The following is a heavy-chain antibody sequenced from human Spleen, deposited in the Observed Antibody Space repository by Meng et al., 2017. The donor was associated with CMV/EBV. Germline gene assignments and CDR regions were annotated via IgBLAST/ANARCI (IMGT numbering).Heavy chain of an antibody. D-gene: IGHD3-22*01. CDR3: ARDYPHSSGPPTFDY. CDR2: IYYSGST. Sequence: LPGPCPGLVQPSQTPSRICAGSRGSISGGDFYWTCIRQPPGKGLEWIGSIYYSGSTYYNPSLKSRVTISVDTSKNQFSLKLSSVTAADTAVYYCARDYPHSSGPPTFDYWGQGTLVTVSS. CDR1: RGSISGGDFY. V-gene: IGHV4-39*07. J-gene: IGHJ4*02.